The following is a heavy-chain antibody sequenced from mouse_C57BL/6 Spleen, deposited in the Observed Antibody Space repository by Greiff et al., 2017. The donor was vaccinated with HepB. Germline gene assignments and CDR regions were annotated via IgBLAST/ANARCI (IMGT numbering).Heavy chain of an antibody. J-gene: IGHJ2*01. V-gene: IGHV1-81*01. CDR2: IYPRSGNT. D-gene: IGHD2-3*01. CDR3: ARDSGDDGCDY. CDR1: GYTFTSYG. Sequence: QVQLKQSGAELARPGASVKLSCKASGYTFTSYGISWVKQRTGQGLEWIGEIYPRSGNTYYNEKFKGKATLTADKSSSTAYMELRSLTSEDSAVYFCARDSGDDGCDYWGQGTTLTVSS.